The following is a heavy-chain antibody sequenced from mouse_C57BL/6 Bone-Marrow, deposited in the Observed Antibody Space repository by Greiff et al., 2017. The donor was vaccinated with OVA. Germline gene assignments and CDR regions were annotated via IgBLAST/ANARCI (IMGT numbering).Heavy chain of an antibody. J-gene: IGHJ1*03. D-gene: IGHD2-3*01. CDR2: ISDGGSYT. CDR1: GFTFSSYA. V-gene: IGHV5-4*01. CDR3: AKDRWLLGDFDV. Sequence: EVHLVESGGGLVKPGGSLKLSCAASGFTFSSYAMSWVRQTPEKRLEWVATISDGGSYTYYPDNVKGRFTISRDNAKNNLYLQMSHLKSEDTAVYYCAKDRWLLGDFDVWGTGTTVTVSS.